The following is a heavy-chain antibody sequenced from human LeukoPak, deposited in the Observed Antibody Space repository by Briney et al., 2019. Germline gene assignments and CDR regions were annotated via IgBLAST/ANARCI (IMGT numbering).Heavy chain of an antibody. CDR2: IYYSGST. V-gene: IGHV4-59*01. D-gene: IGHD2-15*01. Sequence: SETLSLTCTVSGGSISSYYWSWIRQPPGKGLEWIGYIYYSGSTNYNPSPKSRVTISVDTSKNQFSLKLSSVTAADTAVYYCARWGYCNGGSCYAAFDIWGQGTMVTVSS. CDR1: GGSISSYY. J-gene: IGHJ3*02. CDR3: ARWGYCNGGSCYAAFDI.